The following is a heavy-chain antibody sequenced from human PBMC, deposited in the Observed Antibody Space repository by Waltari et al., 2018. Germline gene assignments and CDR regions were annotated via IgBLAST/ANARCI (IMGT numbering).Heavy chain of an antibody. CDR1: GYTFTGYY. J-gene: IGHJ3*02. Sequence: QVQLVQSGAEVKKPGASVKVSCKASGYTFTGYYIHWVRQASGQGLEWMGRINPNSGGTNYAQKFQGRGTMTRDTSISTAYMELSRLRSDDTAVYYCARGGMAVAGRGGDAFDIWGQGTMVTVSS. V-gene: IGHV1-2*06. CDR2: INPNSGGT. D-gene: IGHD6-19*01. CDR3: ARGGMAVAGRGGDAFDI.